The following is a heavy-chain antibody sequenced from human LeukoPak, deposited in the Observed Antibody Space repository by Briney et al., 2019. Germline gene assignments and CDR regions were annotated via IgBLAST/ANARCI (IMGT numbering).Heavy chain of an antibody. V-gene: IGHV3-21*01. CDR2: ISSSSSYI. Sequence: GGSLRLSCAASGFTFSSYSMNWVRQAPGKGLEWVSSISSSSSYIYYADSVKGRFTISRDNAKNSLYLQMNSLRAEDTAVYYCARIGPWNYYMDVWGKGTTVTVSS. D-gene: IGHD3-3*01. J-gene: IGHJ6*03. CDR3: ARIGPWNYYMDV. CDR1: GFTFSSYS.